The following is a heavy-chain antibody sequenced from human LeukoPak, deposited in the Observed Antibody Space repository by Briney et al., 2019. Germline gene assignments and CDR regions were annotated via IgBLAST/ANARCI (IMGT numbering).Heavy chain of an antibody. CDR1: GYTLTELS. Sequence: ASVKVSCKVSGYTLTELSMHWVRQAPGKGLEWMGGFDPEDGETIYAQKFQGRVTMTEDTSTDTAYMELSSLRSEDTAVYYCARAGFWSKAYYYYYYMDVWGKGTTVTVSS. J-gene: IGHJ6*03. V-gene: IGHV1-24*01. D-gene: IGHD3-3*01. CDR2: FDPEDGET. CDR3: ARAGFWSKAYYYYYYMDV.